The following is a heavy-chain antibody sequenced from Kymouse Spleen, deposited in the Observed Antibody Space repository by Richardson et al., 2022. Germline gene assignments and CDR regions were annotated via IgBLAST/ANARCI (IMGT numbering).Heavy chain of an antibody. CDR3: AKDRGNLDYGSGSYYYYYGMDV. J-gene: IGHJ6*02. Sequence: EVQLVESGGGLVQPGRSLRLSCAASGFTFDDYAMHWVRQAPGKGLEWVSGISWNSGSIGYADSVKGRFTISRDNAKNSLYLQMNSLRAEDTALYYCAKDRGNLDYGSGSYYYYYGMDVWGQGTTVTVSS. D-gene: IGHD3-10*01. V-gene: IGHV3-9*01. CDR1: GFTFDDYA. CDR2: ISWNSGSI.